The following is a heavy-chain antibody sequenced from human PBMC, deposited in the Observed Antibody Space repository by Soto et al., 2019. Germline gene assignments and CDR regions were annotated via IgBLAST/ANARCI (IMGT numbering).Heavy chain of an antibody. CDR1: GLIFGSCA. D-gene: IGHD2-21*02. J-gene: IGHJ2*01. CDR3: ALSPNGGRDCSASSDWYSDN. CDR2: LSGGGGRT. Sequence: EVQLLESGGGLVQPGGSVRLSCAASGLIFGSCAMSWVRQAPGKGLEWVSALSGGGGRTYYADSVKGRFTISRDNSKNTKYLHMNYLRAKDTAVDYRALSPNGGRDCSASSDWYSDNWGRGTLVTVSS. V-gene: IGHV3-23*01.